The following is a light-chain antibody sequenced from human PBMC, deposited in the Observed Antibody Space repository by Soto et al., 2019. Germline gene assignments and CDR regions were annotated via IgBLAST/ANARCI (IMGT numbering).Light chain of an antibody. J-gene: IGKJ1*01. Sequence: EIVLTQSPATLSLSPGETATLSSRASQSVSSYLAWYQQKPGQAPRLLIYDASNRATGIPARFSGSGSGTDFTLTISRLEPEDFAVYYCQQCGSSPRWTFGQGTKVDI. CDR3: QQCGSSPRWT. CDR2: DAS. CDR1: QSVSSY. V-gene: IGKV3-11*01.